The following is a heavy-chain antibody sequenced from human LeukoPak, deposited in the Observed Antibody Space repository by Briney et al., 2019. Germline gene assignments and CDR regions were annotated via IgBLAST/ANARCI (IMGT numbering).Heavy chain of an antibody. J-gene: IGHJ4*02. D-gene: IGHD5-18*01. CDR2: IYYSGST. CDR1: GGSISSYY. Sequence: SETLSLTSTVSGGSISSYYWSWIRQPPGKGLEWIGYIYYSGSTNYNPSLKSRVTISVDTSKNQFSLKLSSVTAADTAVYYCARQIQLWSPFDYWGQGTLVTVSS. V-gene: IGHV4-59*01. CDR3: ARQIQLWSPFDY.